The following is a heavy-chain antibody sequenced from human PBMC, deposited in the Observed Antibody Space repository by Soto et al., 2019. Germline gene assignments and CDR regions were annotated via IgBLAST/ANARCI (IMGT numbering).Heavy chain of an antibody. CDR2: INGGNGNT. CDR3: TRLETDY. Sequence: ASVKVSCKASGYTFTTYTMHWVRQAPGQRLEWMGWINGGNGNTKYSQKFQGRVTFTRDTFAGTAYMELSSLRSEDTAVYYCTRLETDYWGQGTLVTVSS. CDR1: GYTFTTYT. V-gene: IGHV1-3*01. J-gene: IGHJ4*02.